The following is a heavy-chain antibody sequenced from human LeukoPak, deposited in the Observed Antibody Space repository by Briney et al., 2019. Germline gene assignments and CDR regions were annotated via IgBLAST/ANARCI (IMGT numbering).Heavy chain of an antibody. CDR2: IYYSGST. V-gene: IGHV4-59*08. CDR1: GGSISSYY. Sequence: SETLSLTCTVSGGSISSYYWSWIRQPPGQGLEWIGYIYYSGSTNYNPSLKSRVTISVDTSKNQFSLKLSSVTAADTAVYYCARHGYDAFDIWGQGTMVTVSS. CDR3: ARHGYDAFDI. J-gene: IGHJ3*02. D-gene: IGHD6-13*01.